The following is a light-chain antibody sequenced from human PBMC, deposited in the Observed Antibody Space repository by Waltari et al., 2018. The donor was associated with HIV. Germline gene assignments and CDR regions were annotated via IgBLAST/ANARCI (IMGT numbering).Light chain of an antibody. Sequence: DIVMTQSPDSLAVSLGERATINCTSSRTVFYSSDNRNYLAWYLQRPGQSPKVVIFWASTRAFGVPDRFSGSGSGTDFSLTLSSLQADDVGIYYCQQYYSVPPTFGGGTKVEI. V-gene: IGKV4-1*01. J-gene: IGKJ4*01. CDR3: QQYYSVPPT. CDR1: RTVFYSSDNRNY. CDR2: WAS.